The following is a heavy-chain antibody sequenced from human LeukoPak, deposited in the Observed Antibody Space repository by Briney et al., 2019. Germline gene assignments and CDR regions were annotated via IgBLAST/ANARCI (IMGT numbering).Heavy chain of an antibody. CDR2: ISPYNGNT. Sequence: ASVKVSCKASGYIFTSYGISWVRQVPGQGLEWMGWISPYNGNTNYAQKFQGRVTMTTDTSTSTAYLELRSLKSDDTAVFYCARLYCRSTSCQDYYFDSWGQGTLVTVSS. CDR1: GYIFTSYG. CDR3: ARLYCRSTSCQDYYFDS. J-gene: IGHJ4*02. V-gene: IGHV1-18*01. D-gene: IGHD2-2*01.